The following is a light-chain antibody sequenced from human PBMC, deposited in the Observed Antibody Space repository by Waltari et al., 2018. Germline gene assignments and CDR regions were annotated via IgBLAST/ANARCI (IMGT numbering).Light chain of an antibody. V-gene: IGKV3-20*01. Sequence: EIVLTQSPVTLSLSPGERATLSCRAMQSVGRSLAWYQQKPGQAPRLLIYGASIRATGIPDRFSGGGSGTDFSLTISRLEPEDFAAYHCQHYVRLPVTFGQGTKVEIK. CDR3: QHYVRLPVT. J-gene: IGKJ1*01. CDR2: GAS. CDR1: QSVGRS.